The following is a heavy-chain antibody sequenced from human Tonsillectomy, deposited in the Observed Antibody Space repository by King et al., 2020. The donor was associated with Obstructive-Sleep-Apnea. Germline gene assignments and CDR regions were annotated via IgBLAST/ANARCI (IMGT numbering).Heavy chain of an antibody. CDR3: ARSGYSGYFPGRIDY. CDR2: ISSSSSYT. CDR1: GFTFSDYY. J-gene: IGHJ4*02. D-gene: IGHD5-12*01. V-gene: IGHV3-11*06. Sequence: HVQLVESGGGLVKPGGSLRLSCAASGFTFSDYYMSWIRQAPGKGPEWVSYISSSSSYTNYADSVKGRLTISRDNAKNSLYLQMNSLRAEDTAVYYCARSGYSGYFPGRIDYWGQGTLVTVSS.